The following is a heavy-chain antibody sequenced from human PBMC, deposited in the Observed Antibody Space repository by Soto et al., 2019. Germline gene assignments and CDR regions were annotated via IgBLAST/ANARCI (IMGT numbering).Heavy chain of an antibody. CDR2: ISYDGGNK. CDR1: GFTFSSYG. CDR3: ASSTNIVVVPAAIVYYYYGMDV. J-gene: IGHJ6*02. Sequence: VGSLRLSCAASGFTFSSYGMHWVRQAPGKGLEWVAVISYDGGNKYYADSVKGRFTISRDNSKNTLYLQMNSLRAEDTAVYYCASSTNIVVVPAAIVYYYYGMDVWGQGTTVTVSS. D-gene: IGHD2-2*02. V-gene: IGHV3-30*03.